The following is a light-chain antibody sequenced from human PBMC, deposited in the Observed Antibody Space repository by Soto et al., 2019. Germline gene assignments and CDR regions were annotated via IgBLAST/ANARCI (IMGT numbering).Light chain of an antibody. Sequence: PGATATLSCRASQSVSSNNLAWYHQKPGQTPRLLIYGASSRATGIPDRFSGSGSGTDFTLTISRLEPEDFAVYYCQQYDNSITFGPGTRLEIE. V-gene: IGKV3-20*01. CDR3: QQYDNSIT. J-gene: IGKJ5*01. CDR2: GAS. CDR1: QSVSSNN.